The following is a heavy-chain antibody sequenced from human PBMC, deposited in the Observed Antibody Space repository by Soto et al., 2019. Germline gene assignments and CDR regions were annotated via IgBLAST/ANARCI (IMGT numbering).Heavy chain of an antibody. CDR3: ARDSLTYSIGWYGPFDY. J-gene: IGHJ4*02. CDR1: GFTFSSYA. V-gene: IGHV3-30-3*01. D-gene: IGHD6-19*01. CDR2: ISYDGSNK. Sequence: QVQLVESGGGVVQPGRSLRLSCAASGFTFSSYAMHWVRQAPGKGLEWVAVISYDGSNKYYADSVKGRFTISRDNSKNXXYLQMNRLRAEATAVYYCARDSLTYSIGWYGPFDYWGQGTLVTGSS.